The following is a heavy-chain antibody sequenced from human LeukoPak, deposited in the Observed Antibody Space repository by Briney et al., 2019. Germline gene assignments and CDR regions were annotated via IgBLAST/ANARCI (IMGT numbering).Heavy chain of an antibody. V-gene: IGHV3-9*01. J-gene: IGHJ5*02. D-gene: IGHD3-3*01. CDR3: ARVYYASWSGQPLSQHWLDP. CDR1: GFTFDDYA. Sequence: GGSLRLSCAASGFTFDDYAMHWVRQGPGKGLEWVSGISWNSGSIGYADSVKGRFTISRDNAKNSLYLQMNGLRVEDTAVYYCARVYYASWSGQPLSQHWLDPWGQGTLVTVSS. CDR2: ISWNSGSI.